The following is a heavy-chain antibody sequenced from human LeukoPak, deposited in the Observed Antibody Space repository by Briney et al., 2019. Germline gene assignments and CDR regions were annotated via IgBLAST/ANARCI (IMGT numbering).Heavy chain of an antibody. V-gene: IGHV1-69*04. CDR2: IIAILGQA. CDR3: ARAKAQGYYDNLTGYSHNPFGMDV. CDR1: GGTFSSYA. J-gene: IGHJ6*02. D-gene: IGHD3-9*01. Sequence: SVKVSCKASGGTFSSYAISWVRQGPGQGLEWMGRIIAILGQANYAQKFQGRVTITADKSTSPAYMELSSLRSEDTAVYYCARAKAQGYYDNLTGYSHNPFGMDVWGQGTTVTVSS.